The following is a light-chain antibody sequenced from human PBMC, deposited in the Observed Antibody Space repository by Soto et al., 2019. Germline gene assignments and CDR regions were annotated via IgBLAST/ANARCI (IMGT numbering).Light chain of an antibody. Sequence: EIVMTQSPATLSVSPGERATLSCRASQSVGSNLAWYQQKPGQAPRLLIYGASTRATGLPARFSGSGSGTEFTLTIGSLQSEDFAIYCCQQYNNWPPDRTFGQGTKVEIK. J-gene: IGKJ1*01. CDR2: GAS. CDR3: QQYNNWPPDRT. CDR1: QSVGSN. V-gene: IGKV3-15*01.